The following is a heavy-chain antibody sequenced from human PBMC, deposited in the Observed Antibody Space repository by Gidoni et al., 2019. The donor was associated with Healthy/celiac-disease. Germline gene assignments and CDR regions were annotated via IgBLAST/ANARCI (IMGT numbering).Heavy chain of an antibody. J-gene: IGHJ3*02. D-gene: IGHD3-22*01. CDR1: GFTFDDYA. V-gene: IGHV3-9*01. CDR2: ISWNSGSI. Sequence: EVQLVESGGGLVQPGRSLRLSCAASGFTFDDYALHWVRQAPGKGLEWVSGISWNSGSIGYADSVKGRFTISRDNAKNSLYLQMNSPRAEDTALYYCAKDLSYYYDSSGYYYSAGAFDIWGQGTMVTVSS. CDR3: AKDLSYYYDSSGYYYSAGAFDI.